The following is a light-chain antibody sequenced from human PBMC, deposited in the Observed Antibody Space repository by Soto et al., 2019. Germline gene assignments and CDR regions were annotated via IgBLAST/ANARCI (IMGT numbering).Light chain of an antibody. CDR2: AAS. CDR1: QSIGYW. J-gene: IGKJ4*02. V-gene: IGKV1-5*01. CDR3: QRYKSFFMT. Sequence: DIQMNQSPSRLSSSVGDRVTITFRARQSIGYWLAWYKQKQGKAPNLLIYAASTLETGVPSRFSGSGFGTAFILTIASLQPDDDASYYCQRYKSFFMTFGGGAKVEI.